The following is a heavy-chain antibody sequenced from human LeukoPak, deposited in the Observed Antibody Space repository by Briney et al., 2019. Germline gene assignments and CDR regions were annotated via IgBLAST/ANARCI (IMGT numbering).Heavy chain of an antibody. V-gene: IGHV3-53*05. D-gene: IGHD3-10*01. Sequence: PGGSLRLSCAASGFTVSSNYMSWVRQAPGKGLEWVSVIYSGGFTYYADSVRGRFTISRDNSKNTLYLQMNSLTDEDTAVYYCARDLSGSYMSDYWGQGTLVTVSS. CDR1: GFTVSSNY. J-gene: IGHJ4*02. CDR2: IYSGGFT. CDR3: ARDLSGSYMSDY.